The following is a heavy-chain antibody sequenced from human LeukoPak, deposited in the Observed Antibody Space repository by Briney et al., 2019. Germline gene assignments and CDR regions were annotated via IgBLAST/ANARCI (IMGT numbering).Heavy chain of an antibody. V-gene: IGHV3-23*01. Sequence: PGGSLRLSCAASGFTFSSYAVSWVRQAPGKGLERVSGITASGDNTYYADSVKGRFNISRDNSKNTLYLQMNSLRAEDTAVYYCASDSSGTPRFDYWGQGILVTVSS. D-gene: IGHD3-22*01. CDR2: ITASGDNT. CDR1: GFTFSSYA. CDR3: ASDSSGTPRFDY. J-gene: IGHJ4*02.